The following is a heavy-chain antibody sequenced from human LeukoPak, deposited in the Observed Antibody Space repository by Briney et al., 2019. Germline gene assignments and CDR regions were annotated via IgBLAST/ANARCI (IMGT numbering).Heavy chain of an antibody. D-gene: IGHD3-10*01. CDR2: IYTSGST. V-gene: IGHV4-61*02. CDR1: GGSISSGSYY. CDR3: ARFDFSGSGSDAFDI. Sequence: PSETLSLTCTVSGGSISSGSYYWSWIRQPAGKGLEWIGRIYTSGSTNYNPSLKSRVTISVDTSKNQFSLKLSSVTAADTAVYYCARFDFSGSGSDAFDIWGQGTMVTVSS. J-gene: IGHJ3*02.